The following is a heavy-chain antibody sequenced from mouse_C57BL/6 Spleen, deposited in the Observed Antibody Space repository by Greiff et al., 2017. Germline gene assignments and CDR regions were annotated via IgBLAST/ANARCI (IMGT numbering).Heavy chain of an antibody. V-gene: IGHV1-69*01. CDR2: IDPSDSYT. CDR1: GYTFTSYW. D-gene: IGHD1-1*01. J-gene: IGHJ3*01. CDR3: ATDYYGSRFAY. Sequence: QVQLQQPGAELVMPGASVKLSCKASGYTFTSYWMHWVKQRPGQGLEWIGEIDPSDSYTNYNQKFKGKSTLTVDKSSSTAYMQLSSLTAEDSAVYYCATDYYGSRFAYWGQGTLVTVSA.